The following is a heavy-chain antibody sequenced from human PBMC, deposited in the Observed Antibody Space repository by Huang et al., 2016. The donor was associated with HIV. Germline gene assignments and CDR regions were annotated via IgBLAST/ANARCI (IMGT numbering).Heavy chain of an antibody. CDR1: GFTFSSPA. V-gene: IGHV3-30*14. CDR3: VRSAAAIINYYFDL. CDR2: ISIDGNRR. D-gene: IGHD4-4*01. Sequence: QVQLVESGGGVVRAGTSLRLSCAVSGFTFSSPAMHWVRQAPGKGLEWVAGISIDGNRRYYTDSVKGRFTVSRDNSKSALYLQMNSLRSEDAAVYHCVRSAAAIINYYFDLWGRGTLVTVSS. J-gene: IGHJ2*01.